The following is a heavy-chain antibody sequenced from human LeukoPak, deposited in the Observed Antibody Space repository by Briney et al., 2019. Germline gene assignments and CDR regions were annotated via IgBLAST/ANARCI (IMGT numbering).Heavy chain of an antibody. CDR1: GFTVSSNY. CDR2: IYSGGST. D-gene: IGHD4-17*01. Sequence: PGGSLRLSGAASGFTVSSNYMSWVRQAPGKGLEWVSVIYSGGSTYYADSVKGRFTISRDNSKNTLYLQMNSLRAEDTAVYYCARADDYGREDYWGQGTLVTVSS. CDR3: ARADDYGREDY. J-gene: IGHJ4*02. V-gene: IGHV3-53*01.